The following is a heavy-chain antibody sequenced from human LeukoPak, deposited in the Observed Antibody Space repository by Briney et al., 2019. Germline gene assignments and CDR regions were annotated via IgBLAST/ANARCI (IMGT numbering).Heavy chain of an antibody. CDR1: GYSFTSYW. Sequence: GESLKISCKGSGYSFTSYWIGWVRQMPGKGLEWMGIIYPGDSDTRYSPSFQGQVTISADKSISTAYLQWSSLKASDTAMYYCARHQGHRGSGWSPDYWGQGTLVTVSS. J-gene: IGHJ4*02. CDR2: IYPGDSDT. D-gene: IGHD6-19*01. V-gene: IGHV5-51*01. CDR3: ARHQGHRGSGWSPDY.